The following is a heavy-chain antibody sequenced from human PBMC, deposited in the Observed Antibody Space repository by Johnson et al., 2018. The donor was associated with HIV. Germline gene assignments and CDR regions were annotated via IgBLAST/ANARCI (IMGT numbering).Heavy chain of an antibody. J-gene: IGHJ3*02. D-gene: IGHD4-11*01. CDR2: IGPAGDT. CDR3: ARRSIRSDGFDI. Sequence: WVRQATGKGLEWVSTIGPAGDTYYPGSVKGRFTISRENAKNSLYLQMNSLRAGDTAVYYCARRSIRSDGFDIWGQGTMVTVSS. V-gene: IGHV3-13*01.